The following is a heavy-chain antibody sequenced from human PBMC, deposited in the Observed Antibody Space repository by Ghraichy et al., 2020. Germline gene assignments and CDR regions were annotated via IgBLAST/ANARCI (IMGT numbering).Heavy chain of an antibody. CDR1: GGSISSSSYY. J-gene: IGHJ6*02. Sequence: SETLSLTCTVSGGSISSSSYYWGWIRQPPGKGLEWIGSIYYSGSTYYNPSLKSRVTISVDTSKNQFSLKLSSVTAADTAVYYCARRDGSHYYYGMDVWGQGTTVTVSS. CDR3: ARRDGSHYYYGMDV. D-gene: IGHD3-22*01. CDR2: IYYSGST. V-gene: IGHV4-39*01.